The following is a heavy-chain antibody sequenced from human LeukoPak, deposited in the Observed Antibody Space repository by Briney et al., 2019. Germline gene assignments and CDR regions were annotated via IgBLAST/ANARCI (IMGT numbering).Heavy chain of an antibody. D-gene: IGHD3-10*01. J-gene: IGHJ4*03. CDR1: GYTFTSYD. CDR2: MNPNSGNT. Sequence: GASVKVSCKASGYTFTSYDINWVRQATGQGLEWMGWMNPNSGNTGYAQKFQGRVTITRNTSISTAYMELSSLRSEDTAVYYCARGAIVRGVIVDYWGQETLVPVSS. V-gene: IGHV1-8*03. CDR3: ARGAIVRGVIVDY.